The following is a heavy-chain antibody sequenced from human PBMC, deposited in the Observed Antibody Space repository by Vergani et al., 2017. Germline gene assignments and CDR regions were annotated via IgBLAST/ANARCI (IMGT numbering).Heavy chain of an antibody. CDR1: GFTFSSYS. D-gene: IGHD5-24*01. V-gene: IGHV3-21*01. J-gene: IGHJ4*02. Sequence: EVQLVESGGGLVKPGGSLRLSCAASGFTFSSYSMNWVRQAPGKGLEWVSSISSSSSYIYYADSVKGRFTISRDNSKNTLYLQMNSLRAEDTAVYYCARGYQGDGYNYWGQGTLVTVSS. CDR2: ISSSSSYI. CDR3: ARGYQGDGYNY.